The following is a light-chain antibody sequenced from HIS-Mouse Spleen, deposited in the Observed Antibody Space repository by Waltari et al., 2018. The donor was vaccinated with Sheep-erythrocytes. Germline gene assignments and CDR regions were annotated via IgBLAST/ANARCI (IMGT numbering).Light chain of an antibody. Sequence: QSALTQPRSVSGSPGQSVTISCTGTSSDVGGYNYVSWYQQHPGKAPKLMIYDVSKRPYGVPDRFSGSKSGNTASLTISGLQAEDEADYYCCSYAGGYNHVFATGTKVTVL. CDR3: CSYAGGYNHV. V-gene: IGLV2-11*01. CDR2: DVS. CDR1: SSDVGGYNY. J-gene: IGLJ1*01.